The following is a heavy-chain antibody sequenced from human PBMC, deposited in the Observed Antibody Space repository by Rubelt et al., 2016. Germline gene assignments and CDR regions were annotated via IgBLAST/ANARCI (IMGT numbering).Heavy chain of an antibody. CDR1: GGSFSGYY. CDR2: INHSGST. D-gene: IGHD6-13*01. V-gene: IGHV4-34*01. CDR3: ARDGAAAGYYFDY. Sequence: QVQLQQWGAGLLKPSETLSLTCAVYGGSFSGYYWSWIRQPPGKGLEWIGEINHSGSTNYNPSLKSRGTISVDTSKNHVSLKLSSVTAADTAVYYCARDGAAAGYYFDYWGQGTLVTVSS. J-gene: IGHJ4*02.